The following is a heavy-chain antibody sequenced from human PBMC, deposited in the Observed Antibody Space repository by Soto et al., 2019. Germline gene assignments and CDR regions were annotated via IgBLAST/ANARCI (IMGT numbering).Heavy chain of an antibody. V-gene: IGHV1-69*01. CDR1: GGTFSSYA. J-gene: IGHJ6*02. CDR3: ARSQGSSTSLEICYYYYYGMAV. CDR2: IIPISETT. D-gene: IGHD2-2*01. Sequence: QVQLVQSGAEVQKPGSSVKVSCKASGGTFSSYAISWVRQAPGQGLEWMGGIIPISETTNYAQKIQGGVTITADESKSTAYMELSSLRSEDTAVYYCARSQGSSTSLEICYYYYYGMAVWGQATTVPVSS.